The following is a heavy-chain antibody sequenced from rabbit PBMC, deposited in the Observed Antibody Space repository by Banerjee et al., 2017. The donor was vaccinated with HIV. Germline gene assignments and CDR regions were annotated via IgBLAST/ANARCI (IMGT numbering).Heavy chain of an antibody. V-gene: IGHV1S45*01. Sequence: QEQLVESGGGLVQPEGSLTLTCKASGSDISSNAMCWVRQAPGKGLELIACIGVSGGSTYYASWAKGRFTISKTSSTTVTLQMTSLTAADTATYFCARDLAGVIGWNFGLWGPGTLVTVS. D-gene: IGHD4-1*01. CDR2: IGVSGGST. CDR1: GSDISSNA. CDR3: ARDLAGVIGWNFGL. J-gene: IGHJ4*01.